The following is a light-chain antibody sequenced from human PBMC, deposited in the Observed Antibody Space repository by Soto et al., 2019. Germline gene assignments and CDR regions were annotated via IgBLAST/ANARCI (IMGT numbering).Light chain of an antibody. Sequence: DIVMTQYPDSLAVSLGGRATINCKSSQTILYFSNNKNFLAWYQQKAGQPPKLLITWASTRESGVPDRFSGSGSGTDFTLTISSLQAEDVAVYYCQQYYNSITFGQGTRLEIK. V-gene: IGKV4-1*01. J-gene: IGKJ5*01. CDR1: QTILYFSNNKNF. CDR2: WAS. CDR3: QQYYNSIT.